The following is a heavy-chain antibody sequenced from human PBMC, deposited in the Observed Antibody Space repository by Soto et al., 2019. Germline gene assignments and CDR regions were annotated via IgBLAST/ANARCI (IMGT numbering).Heavy chain of an antibody. CDR3: AIHVGRYFDWLLSRDNYFDY. V-gene: IGHV4-59*08. Sequence: ASETLSLTCTVSGGSISSYYWSWIRQPPGKGLEWIGYIYYSGSTNYNPSLKSRVTISVDTSKNQFSMKLSSVTAADTAVYYCAIHVGRYFDWLLSRDNYFDYWGQGTLVTVSS. CDR2: IYYSGST. CDR1: GGSISSYY. J-gene: IGHJ4*02. D-gene: IGHD3-9*01.